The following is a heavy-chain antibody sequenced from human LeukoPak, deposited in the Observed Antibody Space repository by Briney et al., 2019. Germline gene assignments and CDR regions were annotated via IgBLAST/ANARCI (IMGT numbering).Heavy chain of an antibody. CDR2: INHSGST. V-gene: IGHV4-34*01. J-gene: IGHJ4*02. D-gene: IGHD6-13*01. CDR3: ARGRGRQQLVPFDY. Sequence: SETLSLTCAVYGGSFSGYYWSWIRQPPGKGLEWIGEINHSGSTNYNPSLKSRVTISVDTSKHQFSLKLSSVTAADTAVYYCARGRGRQQLVPFDYWGEGTLVTVSS. CDR1: GGSFSGYY.